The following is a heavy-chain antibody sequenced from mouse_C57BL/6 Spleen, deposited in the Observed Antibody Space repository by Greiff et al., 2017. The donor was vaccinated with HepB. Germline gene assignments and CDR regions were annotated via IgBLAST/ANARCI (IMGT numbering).Heavy chain of an antibody. J-gene: IGHJ2*01. V-gene: IGHV1-81*01. Sequence: VQLQQSGAELARPGASVKLSCKASGYTFTSYGISWVKQRTGQGLEWIGEIYPRSGNTYYNEKFKGKAKLTADKSSSTAYMELRSLTSEDSAVYFCARSGSLYYFDYWGQGTTLTVSS. CDR2: IYPRSGNT. CDR3: ARSGSLYYFDY. CDR1: GYTFTSYG. D-gene: IGHD6-2*01.